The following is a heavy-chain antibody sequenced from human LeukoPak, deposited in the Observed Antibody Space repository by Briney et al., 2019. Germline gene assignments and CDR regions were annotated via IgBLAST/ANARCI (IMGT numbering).Heavy chain of an antibody. CDR3: ARLPVWSGYDAFDI. CDR2: IYTSGST. D-gene: IGHD3-3*01. Sequence: PSQTLSLTCTVSGGSISSGSYYWSWIRQPAGKGLEWIGRIYTSGSTNYNPSLKSRVTISVDTSKNQFSLKLSSVTAADTAVYYCARLPVWSGYDAFDIWGQGTMVTVSS. CDR1: GGSISSGSYY. V-gene: IGHV4-61*02. J-gene: IGHJ3*02.